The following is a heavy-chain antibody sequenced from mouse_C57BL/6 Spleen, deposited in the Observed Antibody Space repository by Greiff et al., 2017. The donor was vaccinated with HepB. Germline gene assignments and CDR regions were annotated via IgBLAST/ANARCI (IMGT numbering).Heavy chain of an antibody. Sequence: EVKLQESGAELVRPGASVKLSCTASGFNIKDDYMHWVKQRPEQGLEWIGWIDPENGDTEYASKFQGKATITADTSSNTAYLQLSSLTSEDTAVYYCTIFYGNYFDYWGQGTTLTVSS. CDR3: TIFYGNYFDY. D-gene: IGHD2-1*01. J-gene: IGHJ2*01. CDR1: GFNIKDDY. V-gene: IGHV14-4*01. CDR2: IDPENGDT.